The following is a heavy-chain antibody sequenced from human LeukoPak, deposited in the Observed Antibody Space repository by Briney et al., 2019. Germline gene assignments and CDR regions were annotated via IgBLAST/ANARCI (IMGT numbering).Heavy chain of an antibody. CDR3: ASGSPFAY. J-gene: IGHJ4*02. V-gene: IGHV3-66*01. D-gene: IGHD1-26*01. Sequence: GGSLRLSCAASGFIVSSNYVSWVRQAPGKGLEWVSVIYSSGTTYYADSVKGRFTISRDNSKNTLYLQMNSLRAEDTAMYYCASGSPFAYWGQGTLVIVSS. CDR1: GFIVSSNY. CDR2: IYSSGTT.